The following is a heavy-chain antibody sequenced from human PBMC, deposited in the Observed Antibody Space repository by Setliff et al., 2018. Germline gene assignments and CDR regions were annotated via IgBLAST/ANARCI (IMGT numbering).Heavy chain of an antibody. CDR1: GFGFSDAW. J-gene: IGHJ5*01. Sequence: PGGSLRLSCVGSGFGFSDAWMTWVRQAPGKGLEWVGHIKSKAYGGTADYATDVKGRFSISRDDSKDTVYLQMDSLRAEDTAVYYCAGSRAWIPFLDSWGQGTLVTVSS. D-gene: IGHD5-18*01. CDR2: IKSKAYGGTA. V-gene: IGHV3-15*05. CDR3: AGSRAWIPFLDS.